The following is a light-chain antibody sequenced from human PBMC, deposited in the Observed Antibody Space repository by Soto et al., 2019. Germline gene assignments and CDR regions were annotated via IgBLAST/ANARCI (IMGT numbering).Light chain of an antibody. CDR1: QDISSW. V-gene: IGKV1-12*01. Sequence: DIQMTQSPSFVSASVGDRVTVTCRASQDISSWLAWYQQKPGKAPKLLIYTTSTLGSGVPSRFSGSRSGTDFTLTISGLRPEDFASYYCQQANRFPLTFGQGTRLEIK. J-gene: IGKJ5*01. CDR2: TTS. CDR3: QQANRFPLT.